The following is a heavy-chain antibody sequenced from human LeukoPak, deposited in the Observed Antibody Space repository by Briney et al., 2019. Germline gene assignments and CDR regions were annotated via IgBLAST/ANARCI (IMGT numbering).Heavy chain of an antibody. V-gene: IGHV3-30*04. J-gene: IGHJ4*02. CDR1: GFSFSSYA. CDR2: ISYDGRNK. CDR3: SRVPGGVIVIQNYFDY. Sequence: PGGSLRLSCAASGFSFSSYAMHWVRQAPGKGLEWVATISYDGRNKDYADSVKGRFTISRDNSKNTLYLQMNSLTAEDTAVYYCSRVPGGVIVIQNYFDYWGQGTLVTVSS. D-gene: IGHD3-16*02.